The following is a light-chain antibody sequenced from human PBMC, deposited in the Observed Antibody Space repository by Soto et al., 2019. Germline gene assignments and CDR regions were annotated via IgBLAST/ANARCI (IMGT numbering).Light chain of an antibody. CDR3: QQYGSSPIT. V-gene: IGKV3-20*01. CDR1: QSVSSNY. Sequence: EIVLTQSPGTLSLSPGERATLSCRASQSVSSNYLAWYQQKPGPAPRPLIYGASSRATGIPDRFSGSGSGTDFSLTISRLEPEDFAVYYCQQYGSSPITFGQGTRLEIK. J-gene: IGKJ5*01. CDR2: GAS.